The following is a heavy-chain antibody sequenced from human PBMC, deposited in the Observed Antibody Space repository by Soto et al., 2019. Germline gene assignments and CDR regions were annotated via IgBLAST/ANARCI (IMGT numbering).Heavy chain of an antibody. Sequence: SVKVSCKASGPGFISSGIQWVRQAHGQRLEWIGWIVVASGQTNYAQNFRGRVAITRDTSTATAYIELTGLTSEDTAVYFCSADRPDIGVGWWVWGQGTTVTVSS. CDR3: SADRPDIGVGWWV. CDR2: IVVASGQT. D-gene: IGHD2-15*01. CDR1: GPGFISSG. V-gene: IGHV1-58*02. J-gene: IGHJ6*02.